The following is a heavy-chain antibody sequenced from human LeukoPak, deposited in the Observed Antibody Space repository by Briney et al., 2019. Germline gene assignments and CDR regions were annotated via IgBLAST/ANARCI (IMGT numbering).Heavy chain of an antibody. V-gene: IGHV4-4*07. CDR2: IHTSGST. CDR1: GGSISNYY. D-gene: IGHD4-23*01. CDR3: ARGTERDRLRWIRYYFDY. J-gene: IGHJ4*02. Sequence: SETLSLTCTVSGGSISNYYWSWIRQPAGKGLEWIGRIHTSGSTNYNPSLKSRITMSVDTSKNQFSLKLSSVTGADTAIYYCARGTERDRLRWIRYYFDYWGQGSLVTVSS.